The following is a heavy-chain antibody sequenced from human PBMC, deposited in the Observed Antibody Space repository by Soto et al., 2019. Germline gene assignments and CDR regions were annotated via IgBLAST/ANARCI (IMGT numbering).Heavy chain of an antibody. CDR1: GFTFSSYA. CDR2: ISGSGGST. CDR3: AKDNVCSGGSCYPYYFDY. D-gene: IGHD2-15*01. Sequence: EVQLLESGGGLVQPGGSLRLSCAASGFTFSSYAMSWVRQAPGKGLEWVSAISGSGGSTYYADSVKGRFTISRDNSKNKLYLQMNSLRAEDTAVYYCAKDNVCSGGSCYPYYFDYWGQGTLVTVSS. V-gene: IGHV3-23*01. J-gene: IGHJ4*02.